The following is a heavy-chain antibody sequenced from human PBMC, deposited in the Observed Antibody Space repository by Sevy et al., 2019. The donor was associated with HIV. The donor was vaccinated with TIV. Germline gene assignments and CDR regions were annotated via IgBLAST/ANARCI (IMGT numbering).Heavy chain of an antibody. J-gene: IGHJ5*02. D-gene: IGHD5-18*01. CDR2: VGIDGGRT. V-gene: IGHV3-74*01. Sequence: GGSLRLSCAASGFTFDSYWLHWVRQDPWKGLEWVSCVGIDGGRTEYADSVKGRFTISRDNAKNMLYLEMNSLRVEDTAEYYCARGTALGWFDPWGQGTQVTVSS. CDR3: ARGTALGWFDP. CDR1: GFTFDSYW.